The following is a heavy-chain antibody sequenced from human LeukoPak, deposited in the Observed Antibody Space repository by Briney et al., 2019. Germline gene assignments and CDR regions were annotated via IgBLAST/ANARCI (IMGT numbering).Heavy chain of an antibody. Sequence: LETLSLPRPVSGGSISSYYWGWVPQPAREGPEWVWRIYNSGSTNYNPSLKSRVTMTVDTSKNQFSLKLSSVTAADTAVYYCARAGRSYQLLPYYYYGMDVWGQGTTVTVSS. CDR1: GGSISSYY. CDR3: ARAGRSYQLLPYYYYGMDV. J-gene: IGHJ6*02. V-gene: IGHV4-4*07. D-gene: IGHD2-2*01. CDR2: IYNSGST.